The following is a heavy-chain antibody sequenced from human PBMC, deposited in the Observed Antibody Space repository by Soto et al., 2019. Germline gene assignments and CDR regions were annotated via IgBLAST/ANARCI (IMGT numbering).Heavy chain of an antibody. CDR3: ARARSNSCY. CDR1: GYTFNNYG. D-gene: IGHD1-1*01. J-gene: IGHJ4*02. CDR2: ISAYNGNT. Sequence: QVQLVQSGAEVKKPGASVKVSCKASGYTFNNYGISWVRQAPGQGLEWMGWISAYNGNTNYAQNLQGSVTMTLDTSTTTAYMDLTSLTSDVSAVYYCARARSNSCYWAQGTLVTFSS. V-gene: IGHV1-18*01.